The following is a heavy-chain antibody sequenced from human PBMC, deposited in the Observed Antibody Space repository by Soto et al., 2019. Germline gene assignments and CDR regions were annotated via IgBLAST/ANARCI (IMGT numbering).Heavy chain of an antibody. J-gene: IGHJ4*02. Sequence: SETLSLTCTVSGGTITSTDGYWSWIRQPPGKGLEWIGYISYSGFTLYNPSLQSRVTISVDTSKNQFSLDLNSVTAADTAVYYCARVTWFAELSFDYWGQGTVVTVSS. CDR3: ARVTWFAELSFDY. CDR2: ISYSGFT. CDR1: GGTITSTDGY. D-gene: IGHD3-10*01. V-gene: IGHV4-30-4*01.